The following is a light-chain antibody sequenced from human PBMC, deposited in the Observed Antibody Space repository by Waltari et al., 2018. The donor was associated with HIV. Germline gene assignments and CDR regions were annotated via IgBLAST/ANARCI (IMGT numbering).Light chain of an antibody. V-gene: IGKV3-15*01. Sequence: ETVMTQSPATLSASPGDKATFSCRASESVDNKVAWYQQKPGQSPRLLIYDASTGASGIPGRFSGSGSGTEFTLTISSLQSDDLAIYYCQQYKNWPPWTFGQGTKVEIK. CDR2: DAS. CDR1: ESVDNK. CDR3: QQYKNWPPWT. J-gene: IGKJ1*01.